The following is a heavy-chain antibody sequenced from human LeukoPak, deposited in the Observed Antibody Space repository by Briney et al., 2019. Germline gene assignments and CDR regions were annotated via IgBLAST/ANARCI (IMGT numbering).Heavy chain of an antibody. D-gene: IGHD2-2*01. CDR3: ARSRGVVPAAPTDY. CDR2: ISSSSSYI. V-gene: IGHV3-21*01. Sequence: GGSLRLSCAASGFTFSSYSMNWVRQAPGKGLEWVSSISSSSSYIYYADSAKGRFTISRDNAKNSLYLQMNSLRAEDTAVYYCARSRGVVPAAPTDYWGQGTLVTVSS. CDR1: GFTFSSYS. J-gene: IGHJ4*02.